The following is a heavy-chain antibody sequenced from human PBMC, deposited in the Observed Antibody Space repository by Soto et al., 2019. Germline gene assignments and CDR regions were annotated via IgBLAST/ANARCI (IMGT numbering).Heavy chain of an antibody. CDR2: ISSSSSTI. CDR3: ARRSLAVAGTEYLQQ. J-gene: IGHJ1*01. D-gene: IGHD6-19*01. CDR1: GFTFSRYS. V-gene: IGHV3-48*02. Sequence: EVQLVESGGGLVQPGGSLRLACAASGFTFSRYSMNWVRQAPGKGLEWLSYISSSSSTIYYADSVKGRFTISRDNAKNSLHLQMNSLRDEVTAVYYCARRSLAVAGTEYLQQWGQGTLVSVSS.